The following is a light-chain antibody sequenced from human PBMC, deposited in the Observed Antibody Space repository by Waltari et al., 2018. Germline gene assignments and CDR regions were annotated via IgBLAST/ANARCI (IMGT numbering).Light chain of an antibody. Sequence: EVVLTQSPDTLSLSPGERATLSCRASQSLTKRYLAWYQQKPGQAPRLLIYGASSRAAGIPYRFSGSWSGIDFTLTISRLEPEDYAVYYCQQYGSSIMYTFGQGTKLEIK. CDR1: QSLTKRY. CDR2: GAS. V-gene: IGKV3-20*01. CDR3: QQYGSSIMYT. J-gene: IGKJ2*01.